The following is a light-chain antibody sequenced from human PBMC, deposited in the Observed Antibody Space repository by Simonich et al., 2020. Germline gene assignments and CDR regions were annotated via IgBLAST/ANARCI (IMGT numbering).Light chain of an antibody. CDR1: ISDVVCYNY. V-gene: IGLV2-14*01. CDR2: DFS. J-gene: IGLJ3*02. CDR3: SSYTSSSTWV. Sequence: QSALTQPASVSGSPGHSITISCTGTISDVVCYNYVSWYQQHPGKAPKLMIFDFSRRPSGVSNRFSGSKSGNTASLTISGLQAEDEADYYCSSYTSSSTWVFGGGTKLTVL.